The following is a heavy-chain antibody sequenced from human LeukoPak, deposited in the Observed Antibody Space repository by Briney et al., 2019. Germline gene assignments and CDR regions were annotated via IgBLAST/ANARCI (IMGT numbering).Heavy chain of an antibody. Sequence: SETLSLTCAVYGGSFSGYDWSWIRQPPGKGQEWIGEINHSGSTNYNRSLKSRVTISVDTSKNQFSLKLSSVTAADTAVYYCARLGGVYSNYWVDYWGQGTLVTVSS. V-gene: IGHV4-34*01. CDR3: ARLGGVYSNYWVDY. CDR2: INHSGST. CDR1: GGSFSGYD. J-gene: IGHJ4*02. D-gene: IGHD4-11*01.